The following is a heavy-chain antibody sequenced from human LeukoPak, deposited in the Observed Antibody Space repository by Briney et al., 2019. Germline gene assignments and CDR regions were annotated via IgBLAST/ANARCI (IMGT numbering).Heavy chain of an antibody. D-gene: IGHD6-13*01. J-gene: IGHJ4*02. V-gene: IGHV3-30*03. CDR3: ARDFIAAAGPRGAFDY. CDR1: GFTFSTYG. CDR2: ISYDGSNR. Sequence: GGSLRLSCAASGFTFSTYGMHWVRQAPGKGLEWVTVISYDGSNRDYTDSVKGRFTISRDNSKNTLYLQMNSLRAEDTAVYYCARDFIAAAGPRGAFDYWGQGTLVTVSS.